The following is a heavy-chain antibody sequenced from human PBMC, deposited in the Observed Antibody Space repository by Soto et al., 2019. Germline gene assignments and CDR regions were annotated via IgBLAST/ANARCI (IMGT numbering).Heavy chain of an antibody. V-gene: IGHV3-23*01. CDR1: GFTFSSYA. CDR3: AKDLPMVVVVAHYMDV. D-gene: IGHD2-15*01. J-gene: IGHJ6*03. CDR2: ISGSGGST. Sequence: GGSLRLSCAASGFTFSSYAMSWVRQAPGKGLEWVSAISGSGGSTYYADSVKGRFTISRDNSKNTLYLQMNSLRAEDTAVYYCAKDLPMVVVVAHYMDVWGKGTTVTVSS.